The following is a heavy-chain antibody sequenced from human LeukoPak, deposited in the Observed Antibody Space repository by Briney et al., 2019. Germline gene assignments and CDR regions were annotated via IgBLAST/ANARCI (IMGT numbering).Heavy chain of an antibody. CDR3: ARDVCGSCYTDAFDI. Sequence: GGSLRLSCAASGFTFSSYSMNWVRQAPGKGLEWVSSISSSSSYIYYADSVKGRFTISRDNAKNSLYLQMNSLRAEDTAVYYCARDVCGSCYTDAFDIWGQGTMVTVSS. V-gene: IGHV3-21*01. CDR1: GFTFSSYS. D-gene: IGHD2-15*01. J-gene: IGHJ3*02. CDR2: ISSSSSYI.